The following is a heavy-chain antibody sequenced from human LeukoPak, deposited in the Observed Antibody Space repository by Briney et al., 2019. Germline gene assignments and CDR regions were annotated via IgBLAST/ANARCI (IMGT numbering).Heavy chain of an antibody. V-gene: IGHV3-23*01. Sequence: PGRSLRLSCVASGFPFSSYAMSWVRQAPGKGLECVSVISGDGGTTHYADFVKGRFTISRDNSKSTLYLQMNSLRAEDTAVYYCATDFPCSSTSCYWGYWGQGTLVTVSS. J-gene: IGHJ4*02. CDR1: GFPFSSYA. CDR2: ISGDGGTT. CDR3: ATDFPCSSTSCYWGY. D-gene: IGHD2-2*01.